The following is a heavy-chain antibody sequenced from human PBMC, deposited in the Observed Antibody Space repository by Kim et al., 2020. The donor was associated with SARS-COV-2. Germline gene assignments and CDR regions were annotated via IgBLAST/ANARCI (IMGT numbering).Heavy chain of an antibody. CDR2: ISGDGDKT. Sequence: GGSPRLSCAASGFTFSSYSLSWVRQAPGKGLEWVSIISGDGDKTHHVDSVTGRFTISRDNSKNRMYLQMNSLRAEDTALSVCARETVPAFDYSYFYGMD. J-gene: IGHJ6*01. D-gene: IGHD2-2*01. CDR1: GFTFSSYS. CDR3: ARETVPAFDYSYFYGMD. V-gene: IGHV3-23*01.